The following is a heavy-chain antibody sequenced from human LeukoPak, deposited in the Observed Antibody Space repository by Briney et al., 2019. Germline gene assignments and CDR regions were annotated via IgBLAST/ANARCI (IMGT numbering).Heavy chain of an antibody. CDR3: GRSFWSGLAFLTSYGMDV. CDR1: GYTFTAYH. CDR2: INASGNTT. Sequence: GASVKVSCKASGYTFTAYHIHWVRQAPGQGLEWMGIINASGNTTRYAQKFQGRVTMTRDTSTSTVYMELNNLRSDDTAVYYYGRSFWSGLAFLTSYGMDVWGQGTTVTVSS. V-gene: IGHV1-46*01. J-gene: IGHJ6*02. D-gene: IGHD3-3*01.